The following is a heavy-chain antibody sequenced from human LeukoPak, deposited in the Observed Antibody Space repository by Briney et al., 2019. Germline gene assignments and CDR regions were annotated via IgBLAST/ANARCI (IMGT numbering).Heavy chain of an antibody. CDR1: GYTFSSFD. V-gene: IGHV1-2*02. Sequence: GASVKVSCKASGYTFSSFDINWVRQAPGQGLEWMGWINPNSGGTNYAQKFQGRVTMTRDTSISTAYMDLSRLRSDDTAVYYCARDGYSGTHAYWGQGTLVTVSS. D-gene: IGHD1-26*01. CDR2: INPNSGGT. CDR3: ARDGYSGTHAY. J-gene: IGHJ4*02.